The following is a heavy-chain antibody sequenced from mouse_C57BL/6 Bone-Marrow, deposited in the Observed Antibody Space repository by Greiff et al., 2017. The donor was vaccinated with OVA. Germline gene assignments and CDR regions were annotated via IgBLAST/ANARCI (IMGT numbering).Heavy chain of an antibody. D-gene: IGHD1-1*02. CDR3: VYSVVATGYIDV. V-gene: IGHV1-64*01. CDR1: GYTFTSYW. Sequence: VQLQQPGAELVKPGASVKLSCKASGYTFTSYWMHWVKQRPGQGLEWIGMIHPNSGSTNYNEKFKSKATLTVDKSSSTAYMQLSSLTSVDSAVYYSVYSVVATGYIDVWGTGTPVTVSS. CDR2: IHPNSGST. J-gene: IGHJ1*03.